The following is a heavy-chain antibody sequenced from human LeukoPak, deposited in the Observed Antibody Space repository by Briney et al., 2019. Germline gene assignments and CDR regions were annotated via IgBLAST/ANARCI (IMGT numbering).Heavy chain of an antibody. V-gene: IGHV3-23*01. J-gene: IGHJ3*02. CDR1: GFTFSSYG. CDR3: AREYAGVIPYDAFDI. CDR2: ISGSGGST. Sequence: GGTLRLSCAASGFTFSSYGMSWVRQAPGKGLEWVSAISGSGGSTYYADSVKGRFTISRDNSKNTLYLQMNSLRAEDTAVYYCAREYAGVIPYDAFDIWGQGTMVTVSS. D-gene: IGHD3-16*02.